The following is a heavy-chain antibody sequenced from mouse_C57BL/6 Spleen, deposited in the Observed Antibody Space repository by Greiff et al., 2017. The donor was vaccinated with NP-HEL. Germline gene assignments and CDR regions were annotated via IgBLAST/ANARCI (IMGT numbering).Heavy chain of an antibody. J-gene: IGHJ3*01. Sequence: QVQLQQPGAELVKPGASVKLSCKASGYTFTSYWMHWVKQRPGQGLEWIGMIHPNSGSTNYNEKFKSKATLTVDKSSSTAYMQLSSLTSEDSAVYYCATYGYGGWFAYWGQGTLVTVSA. CDR2: IHPNSGST. V-gene: IGHV1-64*01. CDR3: ATYGYGGWFAY. CDR1: GYTFTSYW. D-gene: IGHD2-2*01.